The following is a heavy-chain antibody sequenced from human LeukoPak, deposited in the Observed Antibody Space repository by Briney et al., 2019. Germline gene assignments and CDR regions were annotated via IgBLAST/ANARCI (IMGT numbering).Heavy chain of an antibody. CDR2: INPNSGGT. CDR1: EYTFTDYY. Sequence: ASVKVSCKASEYTFTDYYMHWVRQAPGQGLEWRGWINPNSGGTNYAQKFQGRVTMTRDPSISTAYMELSRLRSDDTAVYYCARDAWLVGATNLYYFDYWGQGTLVTVSS. D-gene: IGHD1-26*01. J-gene: IGHJ4*02. V-gene: IGHV1-2*02. CDR3: ARDAWLVGATNLYYFDY.